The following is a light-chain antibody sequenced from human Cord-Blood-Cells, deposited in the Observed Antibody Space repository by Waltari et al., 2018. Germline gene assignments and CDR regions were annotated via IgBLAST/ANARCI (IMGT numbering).Light chain of an antibody. J-gene: IGLJ1*01. CDR2: EGS. Sequence: QSALTQPASVSGSPGQSITLSCTGTSSDVGSYHLVSWYQQHPGKAPKLMIYEGSKRPSGVSNRFSGSKSGNTASLTISGLQAEDEADYYCCSYAGSSTYVFGTGTKVTVL. CDR1: SSDVGSYHL. V-gene: IGLV2-23*01. CDR3: CSYAGSSTYV.